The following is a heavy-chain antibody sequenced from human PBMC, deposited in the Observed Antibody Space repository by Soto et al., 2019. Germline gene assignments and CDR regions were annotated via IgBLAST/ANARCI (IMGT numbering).Heavy chain of an antibody. V-gene: IGHV1-8*01. Sequence: GASVKVSCKASGYTFTSYDINWVRQATGQGLEWMGWMNPNSGNTGYAQKFQGRVTMTRNTSISTAYMELSSLRSEDTAVYYCARGVGDYGDYDFDYWGQGTLVTVSS. D-gene: IGHD4-17*01. CDR1: GYTFTSYD. CDR2: MNPNSGNT. CDR3: ARGVGDYGDYDFDY. J-gene: IGHJ4*02.